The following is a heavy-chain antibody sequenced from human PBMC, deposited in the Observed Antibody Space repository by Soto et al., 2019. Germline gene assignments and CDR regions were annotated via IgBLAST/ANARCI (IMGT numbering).Heavy chain of an antibody. Sequence: GASVKVSCKASGFTFTGYYIHWVRQAPGQGLEWMGWIRSNGGDPKYSQKFQDRVTMTRDTSMNTVYMELSRLRSDDTAVYYCARDERSYGEPPFDYCGQGTLVTVSS. CDR1: GFTFTGYY. J-gene: IGHJ4*02. V-gene: IGHV1-2*02. D-gene: IGHD3-16*01. CDR3: ARDERSYGEPPFDY. CDR2: IRSNGGDP.